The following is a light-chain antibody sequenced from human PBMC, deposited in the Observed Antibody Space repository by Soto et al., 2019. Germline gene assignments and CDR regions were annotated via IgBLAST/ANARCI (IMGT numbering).Light chain of an antibody. Sequence: IVLTQSPDTLSLSPGERATLSCRASQSVSSNYLAWYQQKLGQAPRLLIYGASSRATGIPDRFGGSGSGTDFTLTISRLEPEDFAVYFCQQYHSSWTFGQGTKVDIK. CDR1: QSVSSNY. J-gene: IGKJ1*01. CDR3: QQYHSSWT. V-gene: IGKV3-20*01. CDR2: GAS.